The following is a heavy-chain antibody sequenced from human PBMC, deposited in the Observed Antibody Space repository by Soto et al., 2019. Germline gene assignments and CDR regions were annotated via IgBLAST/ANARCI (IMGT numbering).Heavy chain of an antibody. J-gene: IGHJ6*02. CDR2: ISNDGSIQ. D-gene: IGHD3-22*01. CDR1: GFTFSSYG. Sequence: QVQLMESGGSVLQPGRSLRLSCAASGFTFSSYGMHWVRQAPGKGLEWVTIISNDGSIQYYGDSVKGRFTVSRDNSKNTLFLEMNSLTAEDTATYYCAKDRRDSSGTCSRCFGMDVWGQATTVTVSS. CDR3: AKDRRDSSGTCSRCFGMDV. V-gene: IGHV3-30*18.